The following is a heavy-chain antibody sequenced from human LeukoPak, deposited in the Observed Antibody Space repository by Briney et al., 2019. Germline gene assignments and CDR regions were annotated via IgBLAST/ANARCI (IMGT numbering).Heavy chain of an antibody. Sequence: ASVKVSCKASGYTFTSYYMHWVRQAPGQGLEWMGIINPSGGSTSYDQKFQGRVTMTREMSKSTVYMELSSLRSEDTAVYYCAGIAAAGTLDYWGQGTLVTVSS. D-gene: IGHD6-13*01. CDR1: GYTFTSYY. J-gene: IGHJ4*02. CDR3: AGIAAAGTLDY. CDR2: INPSGGST. V-gene: IGHV1-46*01.